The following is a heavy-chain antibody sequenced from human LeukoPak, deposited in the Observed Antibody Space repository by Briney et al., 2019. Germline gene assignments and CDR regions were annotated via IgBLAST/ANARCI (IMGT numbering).Heavy chain of an antibody. CDR2: ISYDGSNK. CDR3: AKDHVFMITFGGVIDY. J-gene: IGHJ4*02. D-gene: IGHD3-16*01. CDR1: GFTFSGYT. Sequence: GGSLRLSCAASGFTFSGYTVHWVRQAPGKGLEWVAGISYDGSNKYYADSVKGRFTISRDKSKSTLYLQMNSLKAEDTAVYYCAKDHVFMITFGGVIDYWGQGTLVTVSS. V-gene: IGHV3-30*04.